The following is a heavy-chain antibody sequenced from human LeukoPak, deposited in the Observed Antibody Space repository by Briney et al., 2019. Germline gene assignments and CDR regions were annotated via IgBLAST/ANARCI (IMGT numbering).Heavy chain of an antibody. V-gene: IGHV1-69*13. J-gene: IGHJ5*02. D-gene: IGHD1-26*01. Sequence: ASVKVSCKASGGTFSSYAISWVRQAPGQGLEWMGGIIPIFGTANYAQKFQGRVTITADESTSTAYMELSSLRSEDTAVYYCARGWEDSNWFDPWGQGTLVTVSS. CDR3: ARGWEDSNWFDP. CDR1: GGTFSSYA. CDR2: IIPIFGTA.